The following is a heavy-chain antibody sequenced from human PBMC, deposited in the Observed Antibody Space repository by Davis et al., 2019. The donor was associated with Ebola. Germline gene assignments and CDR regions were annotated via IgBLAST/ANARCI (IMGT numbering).Heavy chain of an antibody. CDR3: ARQGSTVTSFDY. CDR1: GGSISSSSYY. D-gene: IGHD4-17*01. Sequence: PSETLSLTCTVSGGSISSSSYYWGWIRQPPGKGLEWIGSIYYSGSTYYNPSLKRRVTISVDTSKNQFSLKLSSVTAADTAVYYCARQGSTVTSFDYWGQGTLVTVSS. J-gene: IGHJ4*02. CDR2: IYYSGST. V-gene: IGHV4-39*01.